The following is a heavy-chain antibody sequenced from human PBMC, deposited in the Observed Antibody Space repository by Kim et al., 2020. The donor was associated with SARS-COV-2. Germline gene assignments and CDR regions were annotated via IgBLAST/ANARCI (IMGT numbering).Heavy chain of an antibody. D-gene: IGHD1-26*01. CDR3: AREGGVKELRH. V-gene: IGHV3-21*01. J-gene: IGHJ4*02. CDR2: ISSSSSYI. Sequence: GGSLRLSCAASGFTFSSYSMNWVRQAPGKGLEWVSSISSSSSYIYYADSVKGRFTMSRDNAKNSLYLQMNSLRAEDTAVYYCAREGGVKELRHWGQGTLVTVSS. CDR1: GFTFSSYS.